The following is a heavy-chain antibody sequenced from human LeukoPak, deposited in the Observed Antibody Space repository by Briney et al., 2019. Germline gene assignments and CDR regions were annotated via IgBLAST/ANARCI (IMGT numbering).Heavy chain of an antibody. D-gene: IGHD2-2*01. J-gene: IGHJ5*02. V-gene: IGHV4-59*08. CDR1: GGSISSYY. CDR3: ARAYCSSISCYGGRFDP. Sequence: SETLSLTCTVSGGSISSYYWSWIRQPPGKGLEWIGYIYYSGSTNYNPSLKSRVTISVDTSKNQFSLKLSSVTAADTAVYYCARAYCSSISCYGGRFDPWGQGTQVTVSS. CDR2: IYYSGST.